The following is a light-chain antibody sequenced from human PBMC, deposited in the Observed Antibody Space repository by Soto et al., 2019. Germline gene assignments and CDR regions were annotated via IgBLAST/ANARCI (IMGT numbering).Light chain of an antibody. CDR1: QNVNSN. CDR2: GAS. CDR3: QQYNNRPPV. J-gene: IGKJ1*01. V-gene: IGKV3-15*01. Sequence: EIVITQSPAALSLSPGERATLSCRASQNVNSNLAWYQQKPGQAPRLLIYGASTRATGIPARFSGSGSGTEFTLTISSLQSEDFAVYYCQQYNNRPPVFGQGTKVDIK.